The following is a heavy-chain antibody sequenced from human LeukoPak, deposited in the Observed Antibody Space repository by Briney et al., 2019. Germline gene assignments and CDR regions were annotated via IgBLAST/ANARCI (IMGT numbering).Heavy chain of an antibody. J-gene: IGHJ4*02. CDR3: ARQVSRDSSGYSRDY. D-gene: IGHD3-22*01. CDR2: IYPGDSDT. CDR1: GYSFTSYW. Sequence: GESVKISCKGSGYSFTSYWIGCVRQMTVKGLEWMGTIYPGDSDTRYSPSFQVQVTISADKSISTAYLQWSSLKASDTAMYYCARQVSRDSSGYSRDYWGQGTLVTVSS. V-gene: IGHV5-51*01.